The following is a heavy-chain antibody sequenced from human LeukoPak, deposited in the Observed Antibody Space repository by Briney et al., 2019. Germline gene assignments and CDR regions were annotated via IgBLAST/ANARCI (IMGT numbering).Heavy chain of an antibody. Sequence: GGSLRLSCAASAFSLNAYNMNWVRQAPGKGLEWVSSISYTGTYIYYADSVKGRFTTSRDNAQNSLYLQMNSLRAEDTAIYYCVRDRGTYRPIDYWGQGTLVTVSS. J-gene: IGHJ4*02. V-gene: IGHV3-21*04. CDR3: VRDRGTYRPIDY. D-gene: IGHD1-26*01. CDR2: ISYTGTYI. CDR1: AFSLNAYN.